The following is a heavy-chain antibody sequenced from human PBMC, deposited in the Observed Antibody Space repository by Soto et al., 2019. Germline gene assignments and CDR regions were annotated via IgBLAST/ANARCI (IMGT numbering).Heavy chain of an antibody. CDR3: AKDQGSSWYEIDY. Sequence: EVQLLESGGGLVQPGGSLRLSCAASGFTFSNDAVTWVRQAPGNGLEWVSTISGTGGSTYYADSVKGRFTISRDNSKNTLYLQMNSLRAEDTAVYYCAKDQGSSWYEIDYWGQGTLVTVSS. V-gene: IGHV3-23*01. CDR2: ISGTGGST. CDR1: GFTFSNDA. J-gene: IGHJ4*02. D-gene: IGHD6-13*01.